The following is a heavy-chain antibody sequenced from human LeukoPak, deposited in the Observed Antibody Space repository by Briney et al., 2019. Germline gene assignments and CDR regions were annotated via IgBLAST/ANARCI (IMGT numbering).Heavy chain of an antibody. CDR3: ARDAIWFGESKMDY. CDR2: ISVYNGNT. D-gene: IGHD3-10*01. V-gene: IGHV1-18*01. J-gene: IGHJ4*02. Sequence: ASVKVSCKASGYTLSNYDISWVRQAPGQGLEWMGWISVYNGNTNYAQKFQGRVTMTTDTSTSTAYMELRSLRSDGTAMYYCARDAIWFGESKMDYWGQGTLVTVSS. CDR1: GYTLSNYD.